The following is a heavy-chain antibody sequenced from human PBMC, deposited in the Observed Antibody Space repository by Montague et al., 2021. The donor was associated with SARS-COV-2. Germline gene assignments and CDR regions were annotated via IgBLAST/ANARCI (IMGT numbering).Heavy chain of an antibody. Sequence: SLRLSCAASGFAFSSYEMNWVRQAPGKGLEWIAYISSSGGSIQYADFMMGRFTISRDNARNSLYLQMNSLRAEDTAVYYRAREVAGCHGDCNDYWGQGTLVTVSS. CDR3: AREVAGCHGDCNDY. D-gene: IGHD2-21*02. V-gene: IGHV3-48*03. J-gene: IGHJ4*02. CDR1: GFAFSSYE. CDR2: ISSSGGSI.